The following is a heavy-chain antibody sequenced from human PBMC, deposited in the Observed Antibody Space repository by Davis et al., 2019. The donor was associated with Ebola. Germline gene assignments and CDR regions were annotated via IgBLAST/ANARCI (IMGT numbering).Heavy chain of an antibody. J-gene: IGHJ6*02. V-gene: IGHV3-23*01. CDR3: VKTQFLEWSYGMDV. CDR2: ISSSGDST. Sequence: GESLKISCADSVITFSSYAMTWVRQAPGKGLEWVSAISSSGDSTYYADSVKGRFTISRDNSKNTLYLQMSSLRAEDTAVYYCVKTQFLEWSYGMDVWGQGTTVTVSS. D-gene: IGHD3-3*01. CDR1: VITFSSYA.